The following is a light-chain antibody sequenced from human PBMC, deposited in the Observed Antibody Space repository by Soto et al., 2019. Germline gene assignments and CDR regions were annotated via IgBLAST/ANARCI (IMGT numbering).Light chain of an antibody. V-gene: IGKV1-39*01. J-gene: IGKJ5*01. CDR1: QSISKF. CDR3: QQNYNTPIT. CDR2: AAS. Sequence: DFVLTQSPSSLSAFVGDRVSISCRASQSISKFLSWYQQRPGTAPKLLIYAASSLESGVPSRFSGSGSGTDFTLTISSLQPEDFATYYCQQNYNTPITFGQGTRLEIK.